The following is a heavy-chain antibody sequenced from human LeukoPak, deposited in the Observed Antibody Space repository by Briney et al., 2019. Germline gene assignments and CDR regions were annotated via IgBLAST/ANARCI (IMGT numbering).Heavy chain of an antibody. D-gene: IGHD2-8*01. CDR2: IKSDGSST. V-gene: IGHV3-74*01. CDR3: ATVGGVSGRAFDM. J-gene: IGHJ3*02. Sequence: GGSLRLSCAASGFSFSSYWLHWVRQAPGKGLVWVSHIKSDGSSTSYADSVKGRFTISRDNAKNTLYLQMNSLRVEDAGVYYCATVGGVSGRAFDMWGQGTVVTVSS. CDR1: GFSFSSYW.